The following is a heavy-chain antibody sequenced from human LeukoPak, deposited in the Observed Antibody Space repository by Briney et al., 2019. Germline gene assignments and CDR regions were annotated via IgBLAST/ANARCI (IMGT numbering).Heavy chain of an antibody. CDR3: ARIMTTVTTVEY. V-gene: IGHV3-23*01. J-gene: IGHJ4*02. CDR2: ISGSGDNT. Sequence: GGSLILSCAASGFTFSSYAMSWVRQAPGKGLEWVSGISGSGDNTYYADSVKGRFTISRDNAKNSLYLQMNSLRAEDTAVYYCARIMTTVTTVEYWGQGTLVTVSS. D-gene: IGHD4-17*01. CDR1: GFTFSSYA.